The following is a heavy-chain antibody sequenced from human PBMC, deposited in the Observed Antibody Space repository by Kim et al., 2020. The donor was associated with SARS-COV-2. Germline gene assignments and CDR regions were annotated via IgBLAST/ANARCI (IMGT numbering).Heavy chain of an antibody. CDR1: GGTFSSYA. CDR2: IIPIFGTA. CDR3: ASSSTSCYGLCYYYGMDV. V-gene: IGHV1-69*13. D-gene: IGHD2-2*01. Sequence: SVKVSCKASGGTFSSYAISWVRQAPGQGLEWMGGIIPIFGTANYAQKFQGRVTITADESTSTAYMELSSLRSEDTAVYYCASSSTSCYGLCYYYGMDVWGQGTTVTVSS. J-gene: IGHJ6*02.